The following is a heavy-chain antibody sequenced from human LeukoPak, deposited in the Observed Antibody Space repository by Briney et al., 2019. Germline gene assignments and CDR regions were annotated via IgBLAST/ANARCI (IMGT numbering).Heavy chain of an antibody. CDR2: ISGSGGST. Sequence: GGSLRLSCAASGFTFSSYGMSWVRQAPGKGLEWVSAISGSGGSTYYADSVKGRFTISRDNSKNTLYLQMNSLRAEDTAVYYCAKSGRTHRNYYYYMDVWGKGTTVTISS. V-gene: IGHV3-23*01. CDR3: AKSGRTHRNYYYYMDV. D-gene: IGHD1-26*01. CDR1: GFTFSSYG. J-gene: IGHJ6*03.